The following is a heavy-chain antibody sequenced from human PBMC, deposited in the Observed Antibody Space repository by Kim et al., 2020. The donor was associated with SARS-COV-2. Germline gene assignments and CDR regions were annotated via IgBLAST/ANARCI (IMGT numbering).Heavy chain of an antibody. V-gene: IGHV3-9*01. D-gene: IGHD3-10*01. Sequence: NAGSVKGRITISRDKAKNSLYLQMDSLRLEDTDLYYCAKRPYGENALDYWGQGTLVTVSS. CDR3: AKRPYGENALDY. J-gene: IGHJ4*02.